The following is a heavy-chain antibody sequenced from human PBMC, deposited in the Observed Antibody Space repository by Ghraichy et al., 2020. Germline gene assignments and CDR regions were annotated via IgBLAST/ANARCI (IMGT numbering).Heavy chain of an antibody. J-gene: IGHJ3*02. CDR1: GYTLTELS. V-gene: IGHV1-24*01. Sequence: ASVKVSCKVSGYTLTELSMHWVRQAPGKGLEWMGGFDPEDGETIYAQKFQGRVTMTEDTSTDTAYMELSSLRSEDTAVYYCATGRIAADAFDIWGQGTMVTVSS. CDR2: FDPEDGET. D-gene: IGHD6-13*01. CDR3: ATGRIAADAFDI.